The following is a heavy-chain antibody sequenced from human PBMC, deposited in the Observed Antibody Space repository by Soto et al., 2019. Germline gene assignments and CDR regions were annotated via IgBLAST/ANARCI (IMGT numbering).Heavy chain of an antibody. CDR3: ARNHYYGSGSHPFDY. CDR1: GGSISRYY. CDR2: IYTSGST. Sequence: SETLSLTCTVSGGSISRYYWSWIRQPAGKGLEWIGRIYTSGSTNYNPSLKSRVTMSVDTSKNQFSLKLSSVTAADTAVYYCARNHYYGSGSHPFDYWGQGTLVTVSS. J-gene: IGHJ4*02. D-gene: IGHD3-10*01. V-gene: IGHV4-4*07.